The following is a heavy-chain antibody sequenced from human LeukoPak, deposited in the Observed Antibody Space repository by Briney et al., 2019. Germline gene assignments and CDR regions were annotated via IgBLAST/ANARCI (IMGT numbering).Heavy chain of an antibody. D-gene: IGHD6-6*01. CDR3: ARDQGEAARPYYFDY. Sequence: ASVKVSCKASGYTFTSYGISCVRQAPGQGLEWRGWISAYNGNTNHAKKLQGRVTITSDTSTSTAYMELRSLRSDDTAVYYCARDQGEAARPYYFDYWGQGTLVTVSS. CDR1: GYTFTSYG. V-gene: IGHV1-18*01. J-gene: IGHJ4*02. CDR2: ISAYNGNT.